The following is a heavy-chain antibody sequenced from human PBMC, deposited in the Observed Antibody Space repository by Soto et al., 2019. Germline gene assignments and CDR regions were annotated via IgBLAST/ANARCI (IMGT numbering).Heavy chain of an antibody. D-gene: IGHD3-16*01. CDR2: LSGSGGAT. CDR3: AKLGGDPTYYGMHV. V-gene: IGHV3-23*01. Sequence: PGGSLRLSCAASGFTFSSDAMSWVRQAPGKGLEWVSALSGSGGATYYADSVKGRFTISRDNSKDTLYLQMNSLRAEDTAIYYCAKLGGDPTYYGMHVWGQGTTSTVS. CDR1: GFTFSSDA. J-gene: IGHJ6*02.